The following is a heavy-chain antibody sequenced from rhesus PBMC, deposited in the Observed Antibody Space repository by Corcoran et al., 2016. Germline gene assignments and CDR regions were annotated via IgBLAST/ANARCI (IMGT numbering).Heavy chain of an antibody. J-gene: IGHJ4*01. D-gene: IGHD3-9*01. CDR1: GGSFSGYY. Sequence: QVQLQESGPGLVKPSETLSLTCAVSGGSFSGYYWGWIRPPPGKRLEWIGDVSGSRGSTDYNPSFRSRVTISTDTSKSQLSLKLTSVTAADTAFYYCTRGRHDYGYWGRGVLVTVSS. CDR3: TRGRHDYGY. CDR2: VSGSRGST. V-gene: IGHV4-165*01.